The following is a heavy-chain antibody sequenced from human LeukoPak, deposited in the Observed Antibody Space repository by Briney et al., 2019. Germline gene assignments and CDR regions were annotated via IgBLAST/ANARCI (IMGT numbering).Heavy chain of an antibody. D-gene: IGHD6-13*01. CDR2: IIPIFGTV. CDR1: GGTFSSYA. Sequence: ASVKVSCTASGGTFSSYAINWVRQAPGQGLEWMGGIIPIFGTVSYAQKFQGRVTITADESTSTAYMEVGSLRSEDTAVYYCARGEQQLVPNNWFDPWGQGTLVTVSS. CDR3: ARGEQQLVPNNWFDP. J-gene: IGHJ5*02. V-gene: IGHV1-69*13.